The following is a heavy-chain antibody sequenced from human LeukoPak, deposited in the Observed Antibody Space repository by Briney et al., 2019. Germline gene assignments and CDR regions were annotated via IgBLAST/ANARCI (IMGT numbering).Heavy chain of an antibody. CDR2: IYYSGST. Sequence: SETLSLTCTVSGGSISSHYWSWIRQPPGKGLEWIGYIYYSGSTNYNPSLKSRVTISVDTSKNQFSLKLSSVTAAATAVYYCARDSRDAYYYYYMDVWGKGTTVTVSS. J-gene: IGHJ6*03. CDR1: GGSISSHY. V-gene: IGHV4-59*11. CDR3: ARDSRDAYYYYYMDV. D-gene: IGHD2-21*02.